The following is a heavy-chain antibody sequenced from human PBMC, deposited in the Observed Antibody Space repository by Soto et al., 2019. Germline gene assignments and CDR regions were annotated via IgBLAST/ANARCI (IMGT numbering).Heavy chain of an antibody. Sequence: LRLSCAASGFTFSSFAMSWVRQAPGKGLDWVSAISGSGGSTYSADSVKGRFTISRDNSKNTLYLQMSSLRAEDTAVYYCARGFSDGKGSTPDFWGQGSLVTVSS. D-gene: IGHD2-15*01. CDR1: GFTFSSFA. V-gene: IGHV3-23*01. CDR2: ISGSGGST. CDR3: ARGFSDGKGSTPDF. J-gene: IGHJ4*02.